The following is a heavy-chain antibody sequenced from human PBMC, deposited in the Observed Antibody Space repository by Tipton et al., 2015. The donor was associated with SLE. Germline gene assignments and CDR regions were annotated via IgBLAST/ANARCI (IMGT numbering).Heavy chain of an antibody. D-gene: IGHD1-26*01. CDR2: INHSGST. CDR3: ARYTYSGSYRDAFDI. J-gene: IGHJ3*02. V-gene: IGHV4-34*01. Sequence: TLSLTCAVYGGSFSGYYWSWIRQPPGKGLEWIGEINHSGSTNYNPSLKSRVTISVDTSKNQFSLKLSSVTAADTAVYYCARYTYSGSYRDAFDIWGQGTMVTVSS. CDR1: GGSFSGYY.